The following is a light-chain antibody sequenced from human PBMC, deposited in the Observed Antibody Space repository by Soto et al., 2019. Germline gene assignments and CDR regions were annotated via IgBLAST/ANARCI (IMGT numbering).Light chain of an antibody. J-gene: IGKJ1*01. V-gene: IGKV3-20*01. CDR2: GAS. CDR1: QSVSSSY. Sequence: EIVLTQSPGTLSSSPGERATLSCRASQSVSSSYLAWYQHKPGQAPRLLIYGASSRATGIPDRFSGSGSGTDFTLIISRLEPEDFAVYYCQQYGSSPRTFGQGTKVDIK. CDR3: QQYGSSPRT.